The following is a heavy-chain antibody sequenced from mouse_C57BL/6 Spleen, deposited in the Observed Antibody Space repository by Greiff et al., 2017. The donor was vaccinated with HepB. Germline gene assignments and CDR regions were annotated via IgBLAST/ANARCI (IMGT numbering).Heavy chain of an antibody. D-gene: IGHD3-2*02. V-gene: IGHV1-55*01. CDR3: ARYPPTAQAKGY. CDR1: GYTFTSYW. Sequence: QVQLQQPGAELVKPGASVKMSCKASGYTFTSYWITWVKQRPGQGLEWIGDIYPGSGSTNYNEKFKSKATLTVDTSSSTAYMQLSSLTSEDSAVYYCARYPPTAQAKGYWGQGTTLTVSS. CDR2: IYPGSGST. J-gene: IGHJ2*01.